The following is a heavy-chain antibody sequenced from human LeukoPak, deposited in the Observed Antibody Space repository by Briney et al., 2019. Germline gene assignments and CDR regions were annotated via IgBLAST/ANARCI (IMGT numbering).Heavy chain of an antibody. D-gene: IGHD6-13*01. V-gene: IGHV4-59*01. CDR1: GGSFSGYY. CDR3: ARVVEQQLAYFDY. Sequence: SETLSLTCAVYGGSFSGYYWSWIRQPPGKGLEWIGYTYYSGSTNYNPSLKSRVTISVDTSKNQFSLKLSSVTAADTAVYYCARVVEQQLAYFDYWGQGTLVTVSS. J-gene: IGHJ4*02. CDR2: TYYSGST.